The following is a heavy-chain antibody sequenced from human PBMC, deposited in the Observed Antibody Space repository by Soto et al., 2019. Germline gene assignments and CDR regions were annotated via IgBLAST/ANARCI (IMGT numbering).Heavy chain of an antibody. D-gene: IGHD6-13*01. J-gene: IGHJ5*02. CDR3: ARVISVGTSYNWFDP. Sequence: PGGSLRLSCAASGFTFSSYGMHWVRQAPGKGLEWVAVIWYDGSNKYYADSVKGRFTISRDNSKNTPYLQMNSLRAEDTAVYYCARVISVGTSYNWFDPWGQGTLVTVSS. V-gene: IGHV3-33*01. CDR1: GFTFSSYG. CDR2: IWYDGSNK.